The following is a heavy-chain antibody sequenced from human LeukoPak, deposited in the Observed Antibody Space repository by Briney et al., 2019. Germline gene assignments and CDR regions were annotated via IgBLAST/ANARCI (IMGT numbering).Heavy chain of an antibody. CDR2: ISGSGGST. D-gene: IGHD3-3*01. CDR3: AKGVGDFWSGYRFDP. J-gene: IGHJ5*02. V-gene: IGHV3-23*01. Sequence: PGGSLRLSCAASGFTFSSYAMSWVRQAPGKGMEWVSAISGSGGSTYYADSVKGRFTISRDNCKNTLYLQMNSLRAEDTAVYYCAKGVGDFWSGYRFDPWGQGTLVTVSS. CDR1: GFTFSSYA.